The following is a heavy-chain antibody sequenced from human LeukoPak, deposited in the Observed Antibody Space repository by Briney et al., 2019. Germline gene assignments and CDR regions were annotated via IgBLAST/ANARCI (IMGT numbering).Heavy chain of an antibody. CDR3: ASTRIAAAGAPAYYFDN. CDR1: GDSISSRGYY. V-gene: IGHV4-31*03. J-gene: IGHJ4*02. D-gene: IGHD6-13*01. Sequence: ASQTLSLTCTVSGDSISSRGYYWSWIRQHPGKGLEWIGYIYYSGSTYYNPSLKSRLTLSVDTSKNQFSLKVNSVTAADTAVYYCASTRIAAAGAPAYYFDNWSQGTQVTVSS. CDR2: IYYSGST.